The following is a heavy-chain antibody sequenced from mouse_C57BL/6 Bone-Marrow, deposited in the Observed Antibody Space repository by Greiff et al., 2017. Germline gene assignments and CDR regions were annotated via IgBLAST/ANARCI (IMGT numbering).Heavy chain of an antibody. CDR3: ARWAMDY. Sequence: VQLQQSGAELVMPGASVKLSCKASGYTFTSYWMHWVKQRPGQGLEWIGEIVPSDSYTNYNQKFKGKSTLTVDKSSSTAYMQLSSLTSEDSAVSYCARWAMDYWGQGTSVTVSS. J-gene: IGHJ4*01. V-gene: IGHV1-69*01. CDR2: IVPSDSYT. CDR1: GYTFTSYW.